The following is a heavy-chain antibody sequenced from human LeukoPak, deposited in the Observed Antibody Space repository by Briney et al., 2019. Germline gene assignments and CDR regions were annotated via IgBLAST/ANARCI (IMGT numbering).Heavy chain of an antibody. Sequence: GGSLRLSCVVSGFTLSNYQMPWLRQAPGKGLEWVANIKEDGSEEYYVDSVKGRFSISRDKAHNSLYLQMSSLRAEDTAVYYCARWGVQWGPDYWGQGTLVTVSS. CDR1: GFTLSNYQ. CDR3: ARWGVQWGPDY. V-gene: IGHV3-7*01. CDR2: IKEDGSEE. D-gene: IGHD1-26*01. J-gene: IGHJ4*02.